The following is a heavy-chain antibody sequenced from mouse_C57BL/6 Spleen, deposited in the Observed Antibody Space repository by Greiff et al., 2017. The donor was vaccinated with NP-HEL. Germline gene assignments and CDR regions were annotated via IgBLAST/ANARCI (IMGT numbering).Heavy chain of an antibody. V-gene: IGHV1-7*01. Sequence: VQVVESGAELAKPGASVKLSCKASGYTFTSYWMHWVKQRPGQGLEWIGYINPSSGYTKYNQKFKDKATLTADKSSSTAYMQLSSLTYEDSAVYYCAINYYGSSSYWYFDVWGTGTTVTVSS. CDR2: INPSSGYT. CDR1: GYTFTSYW. J-gene: IGHJ1*03. D-gene: IGHD1-1*01. CDR3: AINYYGSSSYWYFDV.